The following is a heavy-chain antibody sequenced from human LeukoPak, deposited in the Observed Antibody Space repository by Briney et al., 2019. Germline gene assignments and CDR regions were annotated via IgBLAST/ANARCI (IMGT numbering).Heavy chain of an antibody. CDR3: ARAAAYYDILTGCYKGAFDI. D-gene: IGHD3-9*01. V-gene: IGHV4-38-2*01. CDR1: GYSISSGYY. CDR2: IYHSGST. J-gene: IGHJ3*02. Sequence: PSETLSLTCAVSGYSISSGYYWGWIRQPPGKGLEWIGSIYHSGSTYYNPSLKSRVTISVDTSKNQFSLKLSSVTAADTAVYYCARAAAYYDILTGCYKGAFDIWGQGTMVTVSS.